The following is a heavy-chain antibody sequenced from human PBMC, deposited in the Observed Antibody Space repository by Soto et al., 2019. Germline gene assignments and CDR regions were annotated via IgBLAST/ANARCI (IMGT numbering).Heavy chain of an antibody. D-gene: IGHD2-2*01. CDR2: ISGSGGST. Sequence: PGGSLRLSCAASGFTFSSYAMSWVRQAPGKGLEWVSAISGSGGSTYYADSVKGRFTISRDNSKNTLYLQMNSLRAEDTAVYYCAKYPSYIVVTSHFDYWGQGTLVTVSS. V-gene: IGHV3-23*01. CDR1: GFTFSSYA. J-gene: IGHJ4*02. CDR3: AKYPSYIVVTSHFDY.